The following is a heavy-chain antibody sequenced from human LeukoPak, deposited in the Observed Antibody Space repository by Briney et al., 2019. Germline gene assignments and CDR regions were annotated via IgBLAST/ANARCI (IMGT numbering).Heavy chain of an antibody. Sequence: ASVKVSCKASGYTFTSYGISWVRQAPGQGLEWMGWISAYNGNTNYAQELQGRVTMTTDTSTSTAYMELRSLRSDDTAVYYCARDQYRSTYYYDSSGYYHVDYWGQGTLVTVSS. D-gene: IGHD3-22*01. V-gene: IGHV1-18*01. CDR1: GYTFTSYG. J-gene: IGHJ4*02. CDR2: ISAYNGNT. CDR3: ARDQYRSTYYYDSSGYYHVDY.